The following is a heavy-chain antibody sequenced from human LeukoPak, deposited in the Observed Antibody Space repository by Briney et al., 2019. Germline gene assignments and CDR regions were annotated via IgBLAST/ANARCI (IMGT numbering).Heavy chain of an antibody. CDR3: ARAPTTVTARKKVYYYYYMDV. J-gene: IGHJ6*03. D-gene: IGHD4-17*01. Sequence: PGGPLRLSCAASGFTVSSNYMSWVRQAPGEGLEWVSVIYSGGSTYYADSVKGRFTISRDNSKNTLYLQMNSLRAEDTAVYYCARAPTTVTARKKVYYYYYMDVWGKGTTVTVSS. CDR1: GFTVSSNY. CDR2: IYSGGST. V-gene: IGHV3-53*01.